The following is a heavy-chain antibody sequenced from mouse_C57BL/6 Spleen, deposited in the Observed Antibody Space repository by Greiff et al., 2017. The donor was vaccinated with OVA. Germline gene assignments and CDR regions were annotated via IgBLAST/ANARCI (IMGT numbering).Heavy chain of an antibody. V-gene: IGHV14-2*01. J-gene: IGHJ4*01. CDR3: ARLTLFYAMGY. CDR2: IDPEDGET. Sequence: EVQLQQSGAELVKPGASVKLSCTASGFNITDYYMHWVKQRPEQGLEWIGRIDPEDGETNYAPKFQGKATITADTYSNTAYLQLSSLPSVDAAVYYCARLTLFYAMGYWGQGTSVTVSS. CDR1: GFNITDYY.